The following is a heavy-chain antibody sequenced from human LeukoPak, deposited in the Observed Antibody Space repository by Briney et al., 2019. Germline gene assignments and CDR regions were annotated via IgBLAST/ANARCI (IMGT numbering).Heavy chain of an antibody. CDR2: IYYSGST. D-gene: IGHD6-13*01. CDR1: GASISSYY. J-gene: IGHJ3*02. Sequence: SETLSLTCTVAGASISSYYWSSVRQPPGKGLEWNGYIYYSGSTNYNPSLKSRVTISVDTSKNQFSLKLSSVTAADTAVYYCARLLGGGYDAFDIWGQGTMVTVSS. V-gene: IGHV4-59*08. CDR3: ARLLGGGYDAFDI.